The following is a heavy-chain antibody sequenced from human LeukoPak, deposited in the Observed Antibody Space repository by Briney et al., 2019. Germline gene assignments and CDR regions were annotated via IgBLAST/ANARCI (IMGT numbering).Heavy chain of an antibody. CDR1: GFTSSSYG. D-gene: IGHD1-26*01. Sequence: GGSLRLSCAASGFTSSSYGMHWVRQAPGKGLEWVAFIRYDGSNKYYADSVKGRFTISRDNSKNTLYLQMNSLRAEDTAVYYCAKDTRSGSYFDWFDPWGQGTLVTVSS. CDR3: AKDTRSGSYFDWFDP. V-gene: IGHV3-30*02. CDR2: IRYDGSNK. J-gene: IGHJ5*02.